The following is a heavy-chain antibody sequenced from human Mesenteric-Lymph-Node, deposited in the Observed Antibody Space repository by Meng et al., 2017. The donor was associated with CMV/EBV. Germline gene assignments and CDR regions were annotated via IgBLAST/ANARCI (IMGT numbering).Heavy chain of an antibody. CDR2: MNPNSGNT. V-gene: IGHV1-8*01. CDR3: STREASGKWNFDY. D-gene: IGHD3-10*01. Sequence: CKASGYTFTSYDINWVRQATGQGLEWMGWMNPNSGNTGYAQRYQGRVTMTRSTSISTAYMELSSLTSEDTAVYYCSTREASGKWNFDYWGQGTLVTVSS. CDR1: GYTFTSYD. J-gene: IGHJ4*02.